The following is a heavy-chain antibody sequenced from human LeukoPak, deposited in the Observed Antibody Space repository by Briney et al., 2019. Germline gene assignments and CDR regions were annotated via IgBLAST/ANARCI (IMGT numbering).Heavy chain of an antibody. V-gene: IGHV3-74*01. CDR3: AKDPTAAYSSSSLNWFDP. D-gene: IGHD6-13*01. J-gene: IGHJ5*02. Sequence: GGSLRLSCAASGFTFSSYWMQWVRQAPGKGLVWVSRLSPDGSSTTSADSVKGRFTISRDNAKNTLYLQMNSLRAEDTAVYYCAKDPTAAYSSSSLNWFDPWGQGTLVTVSS. CDR1: GFTFSSYW. CDR2: LSPDGSST.